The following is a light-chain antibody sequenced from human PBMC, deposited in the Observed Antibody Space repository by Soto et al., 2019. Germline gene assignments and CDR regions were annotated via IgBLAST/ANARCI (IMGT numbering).Light chain of an antibody. CDR1: QSLSTSS. V-gene: IGKV3-20*01. CDR3: QQYDSTPWT. Sequence: EIVLTQSPGTLSLSPGERAALSCRASQSLSTSSLAWYQQKPGHGPRLLIYGASRRATGIPDRFSASESGTDFTLTISSLEPEDFAVYCCQQYDSTPWTFGQGTKVDIK. CDR2: GAS. J-gene: IGKJ1*01.